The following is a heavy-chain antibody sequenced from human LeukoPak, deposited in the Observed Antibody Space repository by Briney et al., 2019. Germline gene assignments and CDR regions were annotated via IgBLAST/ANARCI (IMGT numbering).Heavy chain of an antibody. D-gene: IGHD6-19*01. J-gene: IGHJ4*02. Sequence: GGSLRLSCAGSGFTFSSYAMSWVRQAPGKGLEWVSAISSSSSYIYYADSVKGRFTISRDNSKNTLYLQMNSLRAEDTAVYYCAKSSGWSFDYWGQGTLVTVSS. CDR1: GFTFSSYA. CDR2: ISSSSSYI. V-gene: IGHV3-23*01. CDR3: AKSSGWSFDY.